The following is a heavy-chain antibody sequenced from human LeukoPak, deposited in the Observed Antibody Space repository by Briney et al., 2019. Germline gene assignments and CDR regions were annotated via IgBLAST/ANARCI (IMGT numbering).Heavy chain of an antibody. J-gene: IGHJ4*02. CDR2: SKNKDARYST. V-gene: IGHV3-72*01. Sequence: GGSLRLSCAASGFTFSDHYMDWVRQAPGKGLEWVGRSKNKDARYSTEYAASVKDRFTISRDTSKNSLYLQMNSLKSEDTALYYCAVIIRVITVTIGWGQGTLVTVSS. CDR1: GFTFSDHY. CDR3: AVIIRVITVTIG. D-gene: IGHD4-11*01.